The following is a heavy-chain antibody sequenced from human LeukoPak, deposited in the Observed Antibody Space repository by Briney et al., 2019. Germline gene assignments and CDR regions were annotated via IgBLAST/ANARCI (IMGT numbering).Heavy chain of an antibody. J-gene: IGHJ5*02. CDR3: ARADRLHGGPYLIGP. Sequence: ASVKVSCKTSGYSFTDYYMHWVRQAPGQGLEWMGWINPNSGGTSSAQKFRGRVTMTRDTSITTVYMEVSWLTSDDTAIYYCARADRLHGGPYLIGPWGQGTLVTVSS. CDR1: GYSFTDYY. V-gene: IGHV1-2*02. D-gene: IGHD2-21*01. CDR2: INPNSGGT.